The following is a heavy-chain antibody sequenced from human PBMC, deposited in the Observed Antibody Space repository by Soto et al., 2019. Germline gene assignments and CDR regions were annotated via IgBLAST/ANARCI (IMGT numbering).Heavy chain of an antibody. D-gene: IGHD6-13*01. J-gene: IGHJ4*02. CDR2: MYYSGST. CDR1: GGSISSYY. V-gene: IGHV4-59*01. Sequence: SETLFLTCTVSGGSISSYYWSWVRQPPGKGQEWIGYMYYSGSTNYNPSLKSRVTMSVDTSKKRFSLKLTSVTAADTAIYYCIKSSDWSEAFEYWGQGALVSVSA. CDR3: IKSSDWSEAFEY.